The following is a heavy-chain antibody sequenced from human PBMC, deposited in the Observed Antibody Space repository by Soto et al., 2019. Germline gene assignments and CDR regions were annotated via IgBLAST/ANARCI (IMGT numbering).Heavy chain of an antibody. D-gene: IGHD6-19*01. Sequence: SETLSLTCTVSGGSISSYYWSWIRQPPGKGLEWIGYIYYSGSTNYNPSLKSRVTISVDTSKNQFSLKLSSVTAADTAVYYCARDSLGSGWRNSYYDMDVWGQGTTVTVSS. CDR3: ARDSLGSGWRNSYYDMDV. CDR1: GGSISSYY. V-gene: IGHV4-59*01. J-gene: IGHJ6*02. CDR2: IYYSGST.